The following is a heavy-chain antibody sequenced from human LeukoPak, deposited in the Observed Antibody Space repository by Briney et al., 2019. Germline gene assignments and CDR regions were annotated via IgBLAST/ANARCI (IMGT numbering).Heavy chain of an antibody. CDR3: ARDHSGYDYWFDY. CDR2: ISYDGSTK. J-gene: IGHJ4*02. Sequence: GRSLRFSCAASGFTFSNYAMHWVRQAPHKGLEWVAVISYDGSTKYYADSVKGRFTISRDNSKNTLSLHMASLTVEDTAMYYCARDHSGYDYWFDYWGQGTLVTVSS. V-gene: IGHV3-30-3*01. D-gene: IGHD5-12*01. CDR1: GFTFSNYA.